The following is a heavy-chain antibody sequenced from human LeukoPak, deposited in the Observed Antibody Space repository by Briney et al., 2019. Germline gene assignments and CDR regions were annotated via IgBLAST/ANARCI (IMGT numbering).Heavy chain of an antibody. J-gene: IGHJ4*02. Sequence: ASVRVSCKPSGYTFSGFYIHWVRQAPGQGLEWMGWINPNSGGTNYAQKFQGRVTMTRDTSISTAYMELSRLRSDDTAVYYCARYQLHRWTLDYWGQGTLVTVSS. CDR2: INPNSGGT. D-gene: IGHD2-2*01. V-gene: IGHV1-2*02. CDR3: ARYQLHRWTLDY. CDR1: GYTFSGFY.